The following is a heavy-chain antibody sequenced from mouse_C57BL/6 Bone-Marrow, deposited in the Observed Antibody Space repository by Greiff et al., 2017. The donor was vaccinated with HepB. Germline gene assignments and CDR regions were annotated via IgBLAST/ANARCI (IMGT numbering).Heavy chain of an antibody. J-gene: IGHJ4*01. CDR3: TTDDGYPHYYAMDY. V-gene: IGHV14-4*01. CDR1: GFNIKDDY. D-gene: IGHD2-3*01. CDR2: IDPENGDT. Sequence: VHVKQSGAELVRPGASVKLSCTASGFNIKDDYMHWVKQRPEQGLEWIGWIDPENGDTEYASKFQGKATITADTSSNTAYLQLSSLTSEDTAVYYCTTDDGYPHYYAMDYWGQGTSVTVSS.